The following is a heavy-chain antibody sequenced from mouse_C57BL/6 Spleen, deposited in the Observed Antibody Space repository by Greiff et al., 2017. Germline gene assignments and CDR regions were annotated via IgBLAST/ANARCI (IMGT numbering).Heavy chain of an antibody. Sequence: EVQLLESGPGLAKPSQTLSLTCSVTGYSITSDYWNWIRKFPGNKLEYMGYISYSGSTYYNPSLKCRISITRDTSKNQYYLKLNSVTAEDTSKYSCAIMGYSNDFDGRGQGTTLTVAT. CDR3: AIMGYSNDFDG. J-gene: IGHJ2*01. CDR2: ISYSGST. V-gene: IGHV3-8*01. D-gene: IGHD2-5*01. CDR1: GYSITSDY.